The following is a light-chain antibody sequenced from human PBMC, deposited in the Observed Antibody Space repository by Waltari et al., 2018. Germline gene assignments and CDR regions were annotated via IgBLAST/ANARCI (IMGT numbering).Light chain of an antibody. CDR3: QHHFRLPAT. CDR1: QSISRY. CDR2: GAS. J-gene: IGKJ1*01. V-gene: IGKV3-20*01. Sequence: EIVLKQPLVSLSLSLGERATLSCRSRQSISRYLAWYQQKPGQAPRHLIYGASNRATGVPPRFSGSGSGTDFSRTISGLEPEDSAVYYCQHHFRLPATVGQGTKVEIK.